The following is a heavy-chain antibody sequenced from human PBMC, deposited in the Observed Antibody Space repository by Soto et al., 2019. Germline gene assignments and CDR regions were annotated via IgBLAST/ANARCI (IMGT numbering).Heavy chain of an antibody. J-gene: IGHJ4*02. Sequence: PGGSLRLSCAASGFSFSTFEMNWVRQAPGKGLGWVAYIISGSDTIHYAGSVRGRFTVSRDNAKSSLFLQMNSLRVDDTALYYCARDRAAGGYWGQGTLVTVSS. CDR1: GFSFSTFE. V-gene: IGHV3-48*03. D-gene: IGHD6-13*01. CDR2: IISGSDTI. CDR3: ARDRAAGGY.